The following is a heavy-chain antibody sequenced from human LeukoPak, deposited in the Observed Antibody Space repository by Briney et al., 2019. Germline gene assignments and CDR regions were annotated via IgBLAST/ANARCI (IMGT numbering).Heavy chain of an antibody. CDR2: IKQDGSEK. CDR3: ARASYYYFDY. V-gene: IGHV3-7*01. Sequence: GGSLRVSCAASGFTFSSYCMRWVRQDPGKGLEWVANIKQDGSEKYYVDSVKGRFTISRDNAKNSLYLQMNSLRAEDTAVYYCARASYYYFDYWGQGTLVTVSS. CDR1: GFTFSSYC. J-gene: IGHJ4*02. D-gene: IGHD1-26*01.